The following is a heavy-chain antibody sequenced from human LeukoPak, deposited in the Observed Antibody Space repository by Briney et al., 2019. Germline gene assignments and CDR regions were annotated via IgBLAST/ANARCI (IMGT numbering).Heavy chain of an antibody. CDR3: ARLRGAYSSSWPSYYYYYMDV. CDR2: INHSGST. D-gene: IGHD6-13*01. V-gene: IGHV4-34*01. Sequence: SETLSLTCAVYGGSLSGYYWSWIRQPPGKGLEWIGEINHSGSTNYNPSLKSRVTISVDTSKNQFSLKLSSVTAADTAVYYCARLRGAYSSSWPSYYYYYMDVWGKGTTVTISS. J-gene: IGHJ6*03. CDR1: GGSLSGYY.